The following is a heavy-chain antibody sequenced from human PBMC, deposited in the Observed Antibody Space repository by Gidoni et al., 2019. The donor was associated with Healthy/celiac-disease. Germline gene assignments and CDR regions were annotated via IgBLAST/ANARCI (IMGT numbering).Heavy chain of an antibody. V-gene: IGHV3-48*02. CDR2: ISSSSSTI. CDR1: GFTFSSYS. D-gene: IGHD4-17*01. Sequence: EVQLVESGGGVVQPGGSLRLSCAAPGFTFSSYSMDWVRQAPGKGLEWVSYISSSSSTIYYADSVKGRFTISRDNAKNSLYLQMNSLRDEDTAVYYCARSQHDYGDPDAFDIWGQGTMVTVSS. J-gene: IGHJ3*02. CDR3: ARSQHDYGDPDAFDI.